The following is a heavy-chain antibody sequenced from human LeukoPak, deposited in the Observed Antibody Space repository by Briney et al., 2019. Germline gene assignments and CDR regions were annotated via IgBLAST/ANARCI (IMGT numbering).Heavy chain of an antibody. V-gene: IGHV3-7*03. J-gene: IGHJ6*03. Sequence: GGSLRLSCAASGFTFSSYWMSWVRQAPGKGLEWVANIKQDGSEKYYVDSVKGRFTISRDNSKNTLYLQMNSLRAEDTAVYYCAKLGGAGTGEYYYYYYYMDVWGKGTTVTVSS. D-gene: IGHD6-19*01. CDR2: IKQDGSEK. CDR1: GFTFSSYW. CDR3: AKLGGAGTGEYYYYYYYMDV.